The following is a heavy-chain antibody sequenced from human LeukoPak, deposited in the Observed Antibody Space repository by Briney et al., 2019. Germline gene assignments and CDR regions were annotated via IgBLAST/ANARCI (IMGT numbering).Heavy chain of an antibody. Sequence: GGSLRLSCAASGFTFSTYDMSWVRQAPGKGLEWVSVISGNGGSTHYADSVKGRFTISRDNSKNTLYLQMNSLRAEGTAVYYCAKDGVMAGHYLDYWGQGTLVTVSS. CDR1: GFTFSTYD. CDR2: ISGNGGST. J-gene: IGHJ4*02. D-gene: IGHD5-24*01. CDR3: AKDGVMAGHYLDY. V-gene: IGHV3-23*01.